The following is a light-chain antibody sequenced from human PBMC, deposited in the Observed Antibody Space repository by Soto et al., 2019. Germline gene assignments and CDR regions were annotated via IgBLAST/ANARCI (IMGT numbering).Light chain of an antibody. Sequence: DIQMTQSPSSLSASVGDRVTITCRASQSISSYLNWYQQKPGKAPKLLIYAASSLQSGVPSRFRGRGSVTDFTLTISSLQPEDFANSYCQESYSTLAWTFGQGTKVEIK. CDR2: AAS. CDR1: QSISSY. J-gene: IGKJ1*01. CDR3: QESYSTLAWT. V-gene: IGKV1-39*01.